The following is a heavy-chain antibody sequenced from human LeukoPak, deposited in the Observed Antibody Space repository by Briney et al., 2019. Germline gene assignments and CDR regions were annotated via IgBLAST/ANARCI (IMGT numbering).Heavy chain of an antibody. Sequence: GGSLRLSCAASGFTFSSYAMSWVRQAPGKGLEWVSSISSSSSYIYYADSVKGRFTISRDNAKNSLYLQMNSLRAEDTAVYYCARGTKDIVVVPAAQNWGQGTLVTVSS. CDR3: ARGTKDIVVVPAAQN. CDR2: ISSSSSYI. D-gene: IGHD2-2*01. V-gene: IGHV3-21*01. CDR1: GFTFSSYA. J-gene: IGHJ4*02.